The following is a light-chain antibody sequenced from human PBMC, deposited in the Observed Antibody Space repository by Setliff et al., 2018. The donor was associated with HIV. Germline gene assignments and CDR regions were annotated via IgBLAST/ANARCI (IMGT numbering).Light chain of an antibody. CDR2: DVT. CDR1: SSDVGNYNY. Sequence: QSVLSQPRSVSGSPGQSVTISCTGTSSDVGNYNYVSWYQQHPDKAPKLMIYDVTKRPSGVPDRFSGSKSGNTASLTISGLQAEDGADYYCCSYAGSSYVFGAGTKVTVL. V-gene: IGLV2-11*01. CDR3: CSYAGSSYV. J-gene: IGLJ1*01.